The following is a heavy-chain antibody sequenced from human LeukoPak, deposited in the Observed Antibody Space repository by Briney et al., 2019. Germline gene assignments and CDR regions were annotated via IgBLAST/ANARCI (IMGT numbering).Heavy chain of an antibody. V-gene: IGHV3-21*01. J-gene: IGHJ4*02. D-gene: IGHD5-18*01. CDR3: ARALSYSYGSMDF. Sequence: GGSLRPSCVDSGFTFSSYSMNWVRQAPGKGLEWVSSISSGSKYIYNADSVKGRFTISRDNAKNSLYLQMNSLRAEDTAVYYCARALSYSYGSMDFWGQGTLVIVSS. CDR2: ISSGSKYI. CDR1: GFTFSSYS.